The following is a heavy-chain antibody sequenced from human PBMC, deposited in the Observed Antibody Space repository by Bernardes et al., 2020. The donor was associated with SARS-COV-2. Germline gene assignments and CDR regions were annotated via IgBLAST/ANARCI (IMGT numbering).Heavy chain of an antibody. CDR1: GGSISSGGYY. J-gene: IGHJ4*02. CDR2: IYYSGST. CDR3: ARDNMVRGVMGLGSFDY. Sequence: SETLSLTCTVSGGSISSGGYYWSWIRQHPGKGLEWIGYIYYSGSTYYNPSLKSRVTISVDTSKNQFSLKLSSVTAADTAVYYCARDNMVRGVMGLGSFDYWGQGTLVTVSS. D-gene: IGHD3-10*01. V-gene: IGHV4-31*03.